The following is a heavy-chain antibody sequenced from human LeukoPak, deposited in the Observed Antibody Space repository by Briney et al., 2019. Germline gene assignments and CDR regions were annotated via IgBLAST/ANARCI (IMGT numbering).Heavy chain of an antibody. CDR2: IIPIFGTA. Sequence: SVKVSCKASGGTFSSYAISWVRQAPGQGLEWMGGIIPIFGTANYAQKFQGRVTITADESTSTAYMELSSLRSEDTAVYYCARDLDSSSWFDRGRFDYWGQGTLVTVSS. CDR1: GGTFSSYA. CDR3: ARDLDSSSWFDRGRFDY. D-gene: IGHD6-13*01. J-gene: IGHJ4*02. V-gene: IGHV1-69*13.